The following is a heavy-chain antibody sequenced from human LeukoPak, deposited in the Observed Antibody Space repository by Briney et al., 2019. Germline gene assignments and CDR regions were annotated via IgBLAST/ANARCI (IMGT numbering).Heavy chain of an antibody. D-gene: IGHD6-19*01. V-gene: IGHV3-30*02. Sequence: PGRSLRLSCAASGFTFSSYGMHWVRQAPGKGLEWVAFIRYDGSNKYYADSVKGRFTISRDNSKNTLYLQMNSLRAEDTAVYYCAKLISPNSSGWYGFDYWGQGTLVTVSS. J-gene: IGHJ4*02. CDR3: AKLISPNSSGWYGFDY. CDR1: GFTFSSYG. CDR2: IRYDGSNK.